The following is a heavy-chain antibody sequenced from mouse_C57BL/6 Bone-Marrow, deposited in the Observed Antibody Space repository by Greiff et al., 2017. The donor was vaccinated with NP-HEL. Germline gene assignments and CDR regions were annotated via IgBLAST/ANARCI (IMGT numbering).Heavy chain of an antibody. CDR2: IRNKANGYTT. Sequence: EVQLVESGGGLVQPGGSLSLSCAASGFTFTDYYMSWVRQPPGKALEWLGFIRNKANGYTTEYSASVKGRFTISRDNSQSILYLQMNALRAEDSATYSCARYEIAAFDYWGQGTTLTVSS. D-gene: IGHD6-1*01. J-gene: IGHJ2*01. CDR1: GFTFTDYY. CDR3: ARYEIAAFDY. V-gene: IGHV7-3*01.